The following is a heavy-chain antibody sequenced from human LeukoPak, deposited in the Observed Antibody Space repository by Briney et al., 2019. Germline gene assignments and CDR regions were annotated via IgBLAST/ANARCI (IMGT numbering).Heavy chain of an antibody. CDR2: ISYDGSNK. V-gene: IGHV3-30*18. Sequence: GGSLRLSCAASGFSFSSYGMDWVRQAPGKGLEWVAVISYDGSNKYYADSVKGRFTISRDNSKNTLYLQMNSLRAEDTAVYYCAKVGKQWLNFDYWGQGTLVTVSS. CDR1: GFSFSSYG. D-gene: IGHD6-19*01. CDR3: AKVGKQWLNFDY. J-gene: IGHJ4*02.